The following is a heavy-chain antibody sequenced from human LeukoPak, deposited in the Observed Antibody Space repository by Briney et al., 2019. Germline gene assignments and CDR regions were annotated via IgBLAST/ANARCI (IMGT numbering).Heavy chain of an antibody. V-gene: IGHV1-8*01. CDR2: MNPKSALT. D-gene: IGHD2-21*02. Sequence: GASVKVSCKASGYTFTSYDIHWVRQASGHGLEWMGWMNPKSALTGHAQRFQGRVSMTMNTSISTAYMELSSLTSEDTAMYYCARDGCGGDCYGTSFDYWGQGILVTVSS. CDR3: ARDGCGGDCYGTSFDY. CDR1: GYTFTSYD. J-gene: IGHJ4*02.